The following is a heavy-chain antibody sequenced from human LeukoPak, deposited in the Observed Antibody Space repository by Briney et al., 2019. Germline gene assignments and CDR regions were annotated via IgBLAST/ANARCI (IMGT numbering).Heavy chain of an antibody. CDR3: ARRLTQYDCFDP. V-gene: IGHV6-1*01. CDR2: TYYRSTWYN. D-gene: IGHD2-2*01. J-gene: IGHJ5*02. CDR1: GDSVSSNSVT. Sequence: ASQTLSLTCAISGDSVSSNSVTWNWIRQSPSRGLEWLGRTYYRSTWYNDYAVSVRGRITVNPDKSKNQFSLHLNSVTPEDTAVYYCARRLTQYDCFDPWGQGILVTVSS.